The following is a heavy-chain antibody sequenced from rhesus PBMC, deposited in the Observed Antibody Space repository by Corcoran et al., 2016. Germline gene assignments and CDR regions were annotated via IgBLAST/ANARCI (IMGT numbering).Heavy chain of an antibody. CDR1: GDSISSGYYF. D-gene: IGHD3-3*01. J-gene: IGHJ4*01. Sequence: QVQLQESGPGLVKPSETLSLTCAVSGDSISSGYYFWSWIRQPPGKVLEWIGYITYNGSTSYNPSLKRRVTISRDTYKNQFSLKLSSVTAADTAVYSCARVWGYWGQGVLVTVSS. CDR2: ITYNGST. CDR3: ARVWGY. V-gene: IGHV4-122*02.